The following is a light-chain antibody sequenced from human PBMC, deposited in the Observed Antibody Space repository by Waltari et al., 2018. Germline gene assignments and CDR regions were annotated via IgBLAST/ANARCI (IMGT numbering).Light chain of an antibody. J-gene: IGKJ2*01. Sequence: DIQMTQSPSSLSASVGDRVTITCQASQDIINYLNWYQQTPGKAPKLLIYDASNLATGVPSRFSGGGSVTDFSFTISSLHPEDVGTYYCQQYENLPYTFGQGTKLEIK. V-gene: IGKV1-33*01. CDR1: QDIINY. CDR3: QQYENLPYT. CDR2: DAS.